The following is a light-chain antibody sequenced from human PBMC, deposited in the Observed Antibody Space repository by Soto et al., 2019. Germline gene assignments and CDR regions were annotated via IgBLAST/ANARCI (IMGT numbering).Light chain of an antibody. CDR2: GNS. CDR3: QSYDSSLSGAYV. CDR1: GSNIGAHFD. Sequence: QSVLTQPPSVSGAPGQRVTISCTGSGSNIGAHFDVHWYKHLPGTAPKLLIFGNSIRPSGVPDRFSGSKSGTSASLAITGLQAEDEADYYCQSYDSSLSGAYVFGTGTKVTVL. V-gene: IGLV1-40*01. J-gene: IGLJ1*01.